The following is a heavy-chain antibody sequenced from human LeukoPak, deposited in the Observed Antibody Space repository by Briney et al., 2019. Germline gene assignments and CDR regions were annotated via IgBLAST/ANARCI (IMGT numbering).Heavy chain of an antibody. CDR2: ISAYNGNT. V-gene: IGHV1-18*01. D-gene: IGHD6-13*01. CDR1: GYTFTSYG. CDR3: ARRPGYSRWYFDL. Sequence: GASVKVSCKASGYTFTSYGISWVRQAPGQGLEWMGWISAYNGNTNYAQKFQGRVTMTRDTSTSTVYMELSSLRSEDTAVYYCARRPGYSRWYFDLWGRGTLVTVSS. J-gene: IGHJ2*01.